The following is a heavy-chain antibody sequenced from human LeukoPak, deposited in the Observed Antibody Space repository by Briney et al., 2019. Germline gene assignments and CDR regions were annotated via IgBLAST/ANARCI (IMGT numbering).Heavy chain of an antibody. CDR3: AMRYCSSTSCYAFDY. J-gene: IGHJ4*02. CDR1: GFTFSSYS. V-gene: IGHV3-21*01. D-gene: IGHD2-2*01. CDR2: ISSSSSYI. Sequence: NPGGSLRLSCAASGFTFSSYSMNWVRQAPGKGLEWVSSISSSSSYIYYADSVKGRFTISRDNAKNSLYLQMNSLRAEDTAVYYCAMRYCSSTSCYAFDYWGQGTLVTVSS.